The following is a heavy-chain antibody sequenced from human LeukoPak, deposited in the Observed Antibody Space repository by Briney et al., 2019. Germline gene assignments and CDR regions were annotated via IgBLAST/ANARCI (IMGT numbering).Heavy chain of an antibody. D-gene: IGHD1-26*01. CDR1: GFTFSSYW. CDR2: IKGDGSDT. Sequence: GGSLRLSCAASGFTFSSYWMFWVRQAPGKGLEWVATIKGDGSDTYYVDSVRGRFTTSRDNAKNSVFLDMNSLRGEDTAVYYCARDGGHSADYWGQGTQVTVSS. V-gene: IGHV3-7*01. CDR3: ARDGGHSADY. J-gene: IGHJ4*02.